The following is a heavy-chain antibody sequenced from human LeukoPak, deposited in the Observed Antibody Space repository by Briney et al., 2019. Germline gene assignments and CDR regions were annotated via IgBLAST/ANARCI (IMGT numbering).Heavy chain of an antibody. Sequence: GGSLRLSCAASGFTFDNYAMNWVRQAPGKGLEWVSGTTDSGGGTFYADSVKGRFTISRDNFNNMLYLQMNSLRAEDTALYYCTKKGQTGDLDYWGQGTLVTVSS. CDR2: TTDSGGGT. CDR1: GFTFDNYA. CDR3: TKKGQTGDLDY. J-gene: IGHJ4*02. D-gene: IGHD7-27*01. V-gene: IGHV3-23*01.